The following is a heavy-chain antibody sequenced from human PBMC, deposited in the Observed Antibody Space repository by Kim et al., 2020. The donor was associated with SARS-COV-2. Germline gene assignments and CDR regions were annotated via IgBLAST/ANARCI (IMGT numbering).Heavy chain of an antibody. Sequence: KYSQKFQGRVTITRETSASTAYMELSSLRSEDTAVYYWARRGAPGGGFDYWGQGTLVTVSS. CDR3: ARRGAPGGGFDY. D-gene: IGHD1-26*01. J-gene: IGHJ4*02. V-gene: IGHV1-3*01.